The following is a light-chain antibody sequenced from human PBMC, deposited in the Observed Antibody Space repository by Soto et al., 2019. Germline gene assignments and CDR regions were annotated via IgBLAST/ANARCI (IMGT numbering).Light chain of an antibody. Sequence: EIVMTQSPATLSVSPGERATLSCRASQSVSNKLAWYQQKPGQAPRLLIYGASTRATGIPARFSGSGSGTDFTLTISRLEPEDFAVYYCQQYGSSGTFGQGTKVDIK. CDR1: QSVSNK. V-gene: IGKV3-15*01. CDR2: GAS. J-gene: IGKJ1*01. CDR3: QQYGSSGT.